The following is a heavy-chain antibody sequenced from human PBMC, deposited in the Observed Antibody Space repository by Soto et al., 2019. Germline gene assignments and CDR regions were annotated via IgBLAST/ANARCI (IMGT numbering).Heavy chain of an antibody. J-gene: IGHJ3*02. V-gene: IGHV1-18*01. CDR2: ISAYNGNT. CDR3: ASVGKLGATVTTPRADAFDI. Sequence: ASVKVSCKASGYTFTSYGISWVRQAPGQGLEWMGWISAYNGNTNYAQKLQGRVTMTTDTSTSTAYMELRSLRSDDTAVYYCASVGKLGATVTTPRADAFDIWGQGTMVTVSS. CDR1: GYTFTSYG. D-gene: IGHD4-17*01.